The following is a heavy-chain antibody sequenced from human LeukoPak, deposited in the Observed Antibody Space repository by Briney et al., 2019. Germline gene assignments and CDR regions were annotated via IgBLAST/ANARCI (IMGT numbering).Heavy chain of an antibody. V-gene: IGHV3-74*01. J-gene: IGHJ5*02. D-gene: IGHD4-17*01. Sequence: GGSLRLSCAASGFTFSTYWMHWVGQAHGKGPVWVSRISPDGSSTRYADSVKGRFTISRDNARNTLYLQMNSLRAEDTAVYHCTRGYGPWGQGTLVTVSS. CDR2: ISPDGSST. CDR3: TRGYGP. CDR1: GFTFSTYW.